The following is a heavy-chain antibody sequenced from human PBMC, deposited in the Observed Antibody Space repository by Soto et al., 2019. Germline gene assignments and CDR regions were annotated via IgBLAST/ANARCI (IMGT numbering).Heavy chain of an antibody. Sequence: TGGSLRLSCAASGFTFSSYAMSWVRQAPGKGLEWVSAISGSGGSTYYADSVKGRFTISRDNSKNTLYLQMNSLRAEDTAVYYCAKGSHLIVVVPAAIIFDYWGQGTLVTVSS. CDR1: GFTFSSYA. CDR2: ISGSGGST. CDR3: AKGSHLIVVVPAAIIFDY. D-gene: IGHD2-2*01. J-gene: IGHJ4*02. V-gene: IGHV3-23*01.